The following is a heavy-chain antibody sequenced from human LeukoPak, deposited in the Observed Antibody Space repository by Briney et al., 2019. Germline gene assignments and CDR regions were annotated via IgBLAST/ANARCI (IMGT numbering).Heavy chain of an antibody. D-gene: IGHD3-10*01. CDR2: ISYDGSNK. CDR1: GFTFSSYG. V-gene: IGHV3-30*03. Sequence: GGSLRLSCAASGFTFSSYGMHWVRQAPGKGLEWVAVISYDGSNKYYADSVKGRFTISRDNSKNTLYLQMNSLRAEDTAVYYCARSQRYLYYYGSGSPDYFDYWGQGTLVTVSS. J-gene: IGHJ4*02. CDR3: ARSQRYLYYYGSGSPDYFDY.